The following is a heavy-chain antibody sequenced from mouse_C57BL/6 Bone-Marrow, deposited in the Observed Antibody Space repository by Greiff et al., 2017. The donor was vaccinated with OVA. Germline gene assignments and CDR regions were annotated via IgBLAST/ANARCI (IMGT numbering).Heavy chain of an antibody. CDR1: GFTFSSYT. Sequence: EVHLVESGGGLVKPGGSLKLSCAASGFTFSSYTMSWVRQTPEKRLEWVATISGGGGNTYYPDSVKGRFTISRDNAKNTLYLQMSSLRSEDTALYYCARLYYGSSYVGWYFDVWGTGTTVTVSS. CDR2: ISGGGGNT. D-gene: IGHD1-1*01. CDR3: ARLYYGSSYVGWYFDV. V-gene: IGHV5-9*01. J-gene: IGHJ1*03.